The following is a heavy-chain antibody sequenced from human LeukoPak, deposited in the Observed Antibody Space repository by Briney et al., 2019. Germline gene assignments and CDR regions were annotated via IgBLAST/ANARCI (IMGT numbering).Heavy chain of an antibody. D-gene: IGHD6-19*01. J-gene: IGHJ4*02. V-gene: IGHV3-64*01. CDR3: TRASGYTSGWPFDY. CDR2: ISSNGNST. CDR1: GFTFSTYA. Sequence: GGFLRLSCAASGFTFSTYAMHWVRQAPGKRLEYVSAISSNGNSTYYANSVKGRFTISRDNSKNTLYLQMGSLRAEDMAVYYCTRASGYTSGWPFDYWGRGTLVTVSS.